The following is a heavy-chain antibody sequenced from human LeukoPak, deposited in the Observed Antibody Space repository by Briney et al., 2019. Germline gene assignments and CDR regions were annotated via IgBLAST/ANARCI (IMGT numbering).Heavy chain of an antibody. J-gene: IGHJ4*02. CDR1: GGTFSSYA. CDR2: IIPILGIA. V-gene: IGHV1-69*04. Sequence: VASVKVSCKASGGTFSSYAISWVRQAPGQGRAWMGRIIPILGIANYAQKFQGRVTITADKSTSTPYMELSSLRAEDTAVYYCARAADQDYYGSGSPLATFDYWGQGTLVTVSS. D-gene: IGHD3-10*01. CDR3: ARAADQDYYGSGSPLATFDY.